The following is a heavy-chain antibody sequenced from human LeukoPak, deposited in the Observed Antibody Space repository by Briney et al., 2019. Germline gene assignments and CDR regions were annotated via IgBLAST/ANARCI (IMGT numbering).Heavy chain of an antibody. V-gene: IGHV3-53*01. CDR3: ARESGGYAYFDY. Sequence: GGSLRLSCAASGFTVSSNYMSWVRQAPGKGLEWVSVIYSGGSTYYADSVKGRFTISRDNTKNTLYLQINSLRAEDTAVYYCARESGGYAYFDYWGQGTLVTVSS. D-gene: IGHD5-12*01. J-gene: IGHJ4*02. CDR1: GFTVSSNY. CDR2: IYSGGST.